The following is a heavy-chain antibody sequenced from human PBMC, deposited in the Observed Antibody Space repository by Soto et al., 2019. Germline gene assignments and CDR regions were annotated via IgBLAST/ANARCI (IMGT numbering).Heavy chain of an antibody. Sequence: EVQLLESGGGLVQPGGSLRLSCAASGFTFSSYAMSWVRQAPGKGLEWVSAISGSGGSTYYADSVKGRFTISRDNSKNTLYLQMNIRRAEDTAVYYCAILRRDPPDDYWGQGTLVTVSS. CDR3: AILRRDPPDDY. J-gene: IGHJ4*02. CDR1: GFTFSSYA. D-gene: IGHD2-21*01. V-gene: IGHV3-23*01. CDR2: ISGSGGST.